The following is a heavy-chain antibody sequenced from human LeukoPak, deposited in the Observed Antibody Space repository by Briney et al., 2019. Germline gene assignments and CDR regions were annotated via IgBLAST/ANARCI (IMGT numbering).Heavy chain of an antibody. Sequence: SVKVSCKASGYTFTSYAISWVRQAPGQGLEWMGRIIPILGIANYAQKFQGRVTITADKSTSTAYMELSSLRSEDTAVYYCARSTAFLSGILDYFDYWGQGTLVTVSS. CDR3: ARSTAFLSGILDYFDY. D-gene: IGHD2/OR15-2a*01. J-gene: IGHJ4*02. CDR1: GYTFTSYA. V-gene: IGHV1-69*04. CDR2: IIPILGIA.